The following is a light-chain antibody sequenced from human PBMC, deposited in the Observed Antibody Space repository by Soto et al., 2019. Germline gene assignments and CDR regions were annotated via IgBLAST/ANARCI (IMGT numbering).Light chain of an antibody. CDR3: AAWDDSLGAYV. J-gene: IGLJ1*01. CDR1: NSNIGTNT. Sequence: QSVLTQSPSASATPGQRVTTSWSGSNSNIGTNTVNWYQQLPGTAPRLLIYTNNQRPSGVPQRFSGSKTGTSASLAIGGLQSEDGADYYCAAWDDSLGAYVFGTGTKVTVL. V-gene: IGLV1-44*01. CDR2: TNN.